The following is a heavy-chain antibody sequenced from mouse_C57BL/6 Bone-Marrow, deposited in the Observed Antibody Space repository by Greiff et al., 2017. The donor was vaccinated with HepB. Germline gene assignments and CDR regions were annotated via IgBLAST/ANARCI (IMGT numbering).Heavy chain of an antibody. Sequence: EVQLVESGGGLVKPGGSLKLSCAASGFTFSSYAMSWVRQTPEKRLEWVATISDGGSYTYYPDNVKGRFTISRDNAKNNLYLQMSHLKSEDTAMYYCAREDVDGYWDYAMDYWGQGTSVTVSS. CDR3: AREDVDGYWDYAMDY. CDR1: GFTFSSYA. CDR2: ISDGGSYT. V-gene: IGHV5-4*01. D-gene: IGHD2-3*01. J-gene: IGHJ4*01.